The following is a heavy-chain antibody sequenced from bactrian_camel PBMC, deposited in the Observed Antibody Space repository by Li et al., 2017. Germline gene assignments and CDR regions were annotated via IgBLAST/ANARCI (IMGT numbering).Heavy chain of an antibody. J-gene: IGHJ6*01. CDR2: IRLDGLI. CDR1: GYSFSTCG. Sequence: HVQLVESGGGSVQTGGFLNLSCVVSGYSFSTCGMGWYRRAPGKERELVASIRLDGLIVYADSVKGRFTISRDNAKNTLYLQLNSLKTEDTAMYYCISTDFSHWGQGTQVTVS. CDR3: ISTDFSH. V-gene: IGHV3S53*01.